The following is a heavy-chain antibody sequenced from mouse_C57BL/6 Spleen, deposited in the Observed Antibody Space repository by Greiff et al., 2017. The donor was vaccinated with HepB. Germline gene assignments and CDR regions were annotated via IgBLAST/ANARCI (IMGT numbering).Heavy chain of an antibody. J-gene: IGHJ2*01. Sequence: QVQLQQSGAELVRPGASVTLSCKASGYTFTDYEMHWVKQTPVHGLEWIGAIDPETGGTAYNQKFKGKAILTADKSSSTAYMELRSLTSEDSAVYYCTRRSHYYGGLDYWGQGTTLTVSS. CDR1: GYTFTDYE. CDR2: IDPETGGT. CDR3: TRRSHYYGGLDY. D-gene: IGHD1-1*02. V-gene: IGHV1-15*01.